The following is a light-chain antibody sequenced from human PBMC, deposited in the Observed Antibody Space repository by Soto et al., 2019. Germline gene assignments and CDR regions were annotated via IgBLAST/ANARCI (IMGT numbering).Light chain of an antibody. V-gene: IGKV1-5*01. Sequence: DIQMTQSPSTLSASVGDRVTITCRASQSISSWLAWYQQIPGKAPKLLIYDVSGLESGVPSRFSGSGSGTEFTLTISSLQPDDFATYYCQQYNSYPYTFGQGTKLEIK. CDR3: QQYNSYPYT. J-gene: IGKJ2*01. CDR1: QSISSW. CDR2: DVS.